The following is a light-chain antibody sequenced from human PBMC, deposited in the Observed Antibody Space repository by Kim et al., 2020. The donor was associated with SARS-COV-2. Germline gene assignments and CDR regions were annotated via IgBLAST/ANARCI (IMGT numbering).Light chain of an antibody. CDR2: EAS. CDR3: QQAHVFPLT. Sequence: DIQMTQSPSSVSASVGDRVTITCRASQDISSWLAWYQQKPGKAPKVLIYEASNLQSGVPSRFSGSGSGTDFTLTINSLQPEDFATYYCQQAHVFPLTFGGGTKVDIK. CDR1: QDISSW. J-gene: IGKJ4*01. V-gene: IGKV1D-12*01.